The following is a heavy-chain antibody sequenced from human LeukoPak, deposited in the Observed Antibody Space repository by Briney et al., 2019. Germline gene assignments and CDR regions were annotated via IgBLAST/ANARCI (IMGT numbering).Heavy chain of an antibody. D-gene: IGHD4-17*01. CDR3: ARVFLSTVTWVGSYYYYYMDV. CDR1: GYTFTSYG. V-gene: IGHV1-18*01. Sequence: ASVKVSCKASGYTFTSYGISWVRQAPGQGLEWMGWISAYNGNTNYAQKLQGRVTMTTDTSTSTAYMELRSLRSDDTAVYYCARVFLSTVTWVGSYYYYYMDVWGKGTTVTVSS. J-gene: IGHJ6*03. CDR2: ISAYNGNT.